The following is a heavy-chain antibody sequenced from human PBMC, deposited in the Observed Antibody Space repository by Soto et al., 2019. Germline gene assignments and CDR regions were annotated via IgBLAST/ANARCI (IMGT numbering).Heavy chain of an antibody. J-gene: IGHJ5*02. Sequence: PGGSLRLSCAASGFTFSSYGMHWVRQAPGKGLEWVAVISYDGSNKYYADSVKGRFTISRDNSKNTLYLQMNSLRAEDTAVYYCAKDYYGSPWGQGTLVTVSS. D-gene: IGHD3-10*01. V-gene: IGHV3-30*18. CDR2: ISYDGSNK. CDR1: GFTFSSYG. CDR3: AKDYYGSP.